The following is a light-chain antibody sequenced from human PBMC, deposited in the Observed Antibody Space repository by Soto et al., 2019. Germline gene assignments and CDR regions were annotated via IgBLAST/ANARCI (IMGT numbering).Light chain of an antibody. Sequence: DIQMTQSPSSLSASVGDRVTITCQASHDITNFLNWYQQKPGKAPKLLIYDASNLETGVPSRFSGSGSGADFTFTISRLQPEDIATYYCQQYDNLPYTFGQGTKVEIK. CDR1: HDITNF. V-gene: IGKV1-33*01. CDR3: QQYDNLPYT. J-gene: IGKJ2*01. CDR2: DAS.